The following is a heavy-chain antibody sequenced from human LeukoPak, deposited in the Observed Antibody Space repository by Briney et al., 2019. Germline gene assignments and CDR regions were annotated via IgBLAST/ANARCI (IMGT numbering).Heavy chain of an antibody. V-gene: IGHV3-48*01. CDR1: GFTFGTYS. D-gene: IGHD6-13*01. Sequence: GGSLRLSCVDSGFTFGTYSMNWVRQAPGKGLEWVSYISSSGSTIYYSDSVRGRFTVSRDSGKNSVFLQVSSLTAEDTAVYYCARRAVAPPVTEPHYNDYYYMDVWGKGTTVTVSS. CDR2: ISSSGSTI. J-gene: IGHJ6*03. CDR3: ARRAVAPPVTEPHYNDYYYMDV.